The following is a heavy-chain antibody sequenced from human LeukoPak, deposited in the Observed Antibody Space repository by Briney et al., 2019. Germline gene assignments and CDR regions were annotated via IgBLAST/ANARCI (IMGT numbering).Heavy chain of an antibody. J-gene: IGHJ4*02. D-gene: IGHD1/OR15-1a*01. Sequence: GGSLRLSCAASGFTFSSYGMHWDRQAPGKGLEWVAFIRYDGSNKYYADSVKGRFTISRDNSKNTLYLQMNSLRADDTAVYYCAKHSPRTFDYWGQGTLVTVSS. CDR1: GFTFSSYG. CDR2: IRYDGSNK. V-gene: IGHV3-30*02. CDR3: AKHSPRTFDY.